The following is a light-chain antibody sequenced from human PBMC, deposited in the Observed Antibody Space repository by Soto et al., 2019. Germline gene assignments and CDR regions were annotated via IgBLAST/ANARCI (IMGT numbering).Light chain of an antibody. CDR3: QQANSFPLT. V-gene: IGKV1-12*01. Sequence: DIQMTQSPSYVSASVGGRVTITCRASQGISSWLVWYQQKPGKAPKLLIYAASSLQSGVPSRFSGSGSETDFTLTISNLQPEDFATYYCQQANSFPLTFGGGTKVEIK. CDR2: AAS. J-gene: IGKJ4*01. CDR1: QGISSW.